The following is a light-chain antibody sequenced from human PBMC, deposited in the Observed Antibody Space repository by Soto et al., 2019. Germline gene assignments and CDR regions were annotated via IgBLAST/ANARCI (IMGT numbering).Light chain of an antibody. CDR1: SSDVGGYNY. J-gene: IGLJ1*01. Sequence: QSALTQPASVSGSPGQSITISCTGTSSDVGGYNYVSWYQQHPGKAPKLMIYEVSNRPSGVSNRFSRSKSGNTASLTISGLQVVDEADYYCSSYTSSSNPDVFGTGTNLTVL. V-gene: IGLV2-14*01. CDR3: SSYTSSSNPDV. CDR2: EVS.